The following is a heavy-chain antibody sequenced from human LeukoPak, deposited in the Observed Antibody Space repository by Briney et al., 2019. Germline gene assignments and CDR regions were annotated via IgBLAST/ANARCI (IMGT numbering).Heavy chain of an antibody. CDR3: ARAKDNYYDSSGYDRGFDY. J-gene: IGHJ4*02. CDR2: ISSSGSTI. Sequence: GGSLRLSCAASGFTFSDYYMSWIRQAPGKGLEWVSYISSSGSTIYYADSVKGRFTISRDNAKNSLYLQMNSLRAEDTAVYCCARAKDNYYDSSGYDRGFDYWGQGTLVTVSS. V-gene: IGHV3-11*01. D-gene: IGHD3-22*01. CDR1: GFTFSDYY.